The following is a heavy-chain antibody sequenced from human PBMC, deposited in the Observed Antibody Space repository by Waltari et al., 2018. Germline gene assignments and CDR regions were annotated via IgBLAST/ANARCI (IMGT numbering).Heavy chain of an antibody. Sequence: QLQLQESGPGLVKPSETLSLTCTVSGGSISSSSYYWGWIRQPPGKGLDGIGINYYSGGTYYNPSLKSRVTISVDTSKNQFSLKLSSVTAADTAVYYCARVEGEYWGQGTLVTVSS. CDR2: NYYSGGT. CDR1: GGSISSSSYY. D-gene: IGHD3-16*01. CDR3: ARVEGEY. J-gene: IGHJ4*02. V-gene: IGHV4-39*07.